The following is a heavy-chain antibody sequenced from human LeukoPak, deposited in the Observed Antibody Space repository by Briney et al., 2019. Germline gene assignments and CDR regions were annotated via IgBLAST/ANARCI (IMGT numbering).Heavy chain of an antibody. D-gene: IGHD3-16*01. J-gene: IGHJ6*02. CDR3: ARGGGLDV. V-gene: IGHV3-7*03. CDR1: GFTLSSYW. CDR2: MNHNGNVN. Sequence: PGRSLRLSCAASGFTLSSYWMNWARQAPGKGLEWVASMNHNGNVNYYVDSVKGRFTISRDNAKNSLYLQMSNLRAEDTAVYFCARGGGLDVWGQGATVTVSS.